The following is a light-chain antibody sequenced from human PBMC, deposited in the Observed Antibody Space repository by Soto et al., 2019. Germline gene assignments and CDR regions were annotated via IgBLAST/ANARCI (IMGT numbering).Light chain of an antibody. CDR2: DAS. CDR3: QQYSSSSEWT. CDR1: QSISSW. Sequence: DIQMTQSPSTLSASVGDRFSMTCRASQSISSWLAWYQQKPGKAPKLLIYDASSLESGVPSRFSGSGSGTEFTLTIGSLQPDDFATYYCQQYSSSSEWTFGQGTKVDIK. J-gene: IGKJ1*01. V-gene: IGKV1-5*01.